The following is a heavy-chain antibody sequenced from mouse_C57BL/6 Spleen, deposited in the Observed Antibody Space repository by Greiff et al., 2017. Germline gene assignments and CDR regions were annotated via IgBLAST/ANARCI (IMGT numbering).Heavy chain of an antibody. V-gene: IGHV5-9-1*02. CDR2: ISSGGDYI. J-gene: IGHJ4*01. D-gene: IGHD2-3*01. Sequence: EVKLMESGEGLVKPGGSLKLSCAASGFTFSSYAMSWVRQTPEKRLEWVAYISSGGDYIYYADTVKGRFTISRDNARNTLYLQMSSLKSEDTAMYYCTRVDGYYRAMDYWSQGTSVTVSS. CDR3: TRVDGYYRAMDY. CDR1: GFTFSSYA.